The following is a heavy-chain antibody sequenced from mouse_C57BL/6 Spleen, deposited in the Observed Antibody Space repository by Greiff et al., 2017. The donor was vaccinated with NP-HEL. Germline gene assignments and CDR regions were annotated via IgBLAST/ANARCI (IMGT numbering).Heavy chain of an antibody. CDR2: IYPGSGST. Sequence: VQLQQPGAALVQSRASVTMSCKATLYTFTRYWTTWVKQRPGQGLEWIGDIYPGSGSTNYNEKFKSKATLTVDTSSSTAYMQLSSLTSEDSAVYYGARIWLLLNHFDYSGQGTTPSVSS. CDR3: ARIWLLLNHFDY. J-gene: IGHJ2*01. CDR1: LYTFTRYW. D-gene: IGHD2-3*01. V-gene: IGHV1-55*01.